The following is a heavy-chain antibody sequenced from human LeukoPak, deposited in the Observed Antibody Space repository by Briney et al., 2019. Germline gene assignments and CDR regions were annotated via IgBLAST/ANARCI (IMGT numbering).Heavy chain of an antibody. CDR1: GFTFSNFW. D-gene: IGHD4-17*01. J-gene: IGHJ4*02. Sequence: GESLRLSCTASGFTFSNFWMGWVRQAPGKGLEWVANIKQDETEKFYLGSVKGRFTISRDNAKNSLYLQMNSLRVEDTALYYCARDFALRRKGGDYWGQGTLVTVSS. CDR2: IKQDETEK. V-gene: IGHV3-7*03. CDR3: ARDFALRRKGGDY.